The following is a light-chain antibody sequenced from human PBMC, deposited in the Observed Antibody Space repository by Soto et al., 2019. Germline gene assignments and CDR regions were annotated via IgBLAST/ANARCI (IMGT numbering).Light chain of an antibody. V-gene: IGLV6-57*01. CDR1: SGSIASSY. Sequence: NFMLAQPHSVSESPGKTVTISCTRSSGSIASSYVQWYQQRPGSSPTTVIYEDNQRPSGVPNRFSGSIDSSSNSASLTISGLKTEDEADYYCQSYDSSLRVVFGGGTKLTVL. J-gene: IGLJ2*01. CDR3: QSYDSSLRVV. CDR2: EDN.